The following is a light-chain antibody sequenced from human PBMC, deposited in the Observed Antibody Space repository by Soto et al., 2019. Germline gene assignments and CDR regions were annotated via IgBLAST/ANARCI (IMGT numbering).Light chain of an antibody. V-gene: IGKV3-20*01. CDR1: QSVSSSY. J-gene: IGKJ2*01. CDR3: QQYGSSPYT. Sequence: ESVLTQSPDTLSLSPWERATLSCRASQSVSSSYLAWYQQKPGQAPRLLFYGASSRATGIPDRLSGSGSGTDFTLTISRLEPEDFALYYCQQYGSSPYTFGQGTKLEIK. CDR2: GAS.